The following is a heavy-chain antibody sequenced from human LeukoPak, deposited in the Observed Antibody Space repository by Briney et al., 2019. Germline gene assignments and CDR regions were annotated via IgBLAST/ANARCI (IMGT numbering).Heavy chain of an antibody. D-gene: IGHD3-22*01. CDR1: GFTFSSYS. V-gene: IGHV3-21*01. CDR2: ISSSSSYI. J-gene: IGHJ4*02. CDR3: ARDMGYYDSSGSFDY. Sequence: GGSLRLSCAASGFTFSSYSMNWVRRAPGKGLEWVSSISSSSSYIYYADSVKGRFTISRDNARNSLYLQMNSLRAEDTAVYYCARDMGYYDSSGSFDYWGQGTLVTVSS.